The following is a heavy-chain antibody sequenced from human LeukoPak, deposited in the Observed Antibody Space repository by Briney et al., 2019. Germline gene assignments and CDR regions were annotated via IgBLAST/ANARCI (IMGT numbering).Heavy chain of an antibody. CDR1: GYIFTDYY. V-gene: IGHV1-2*02. Sequence: ASVKVSCKTSGYIFTDYYIHWVRQAPGLGLEWMGWVDPNNGATNYARKFQGRVTMTRDTSVSTVYMELSRLTSDDTAVYYCTRALRHTSSSGWFDPWGQGSLVTVSS. J-gene: IGHJ5*02. CDR2: VDPNNGAT. CDR3: TRALRHTSSSGWFDP. D-gene: IGHD6-6*01.